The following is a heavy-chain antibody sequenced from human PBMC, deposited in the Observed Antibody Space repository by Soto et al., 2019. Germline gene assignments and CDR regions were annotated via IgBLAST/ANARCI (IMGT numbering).Heavy chain of an antibody. Sequence: GGSLRLSCAASGFTFSSYAMSWVRQTPGKGLEWVSAIRGSGGSTYYADSVKGRFTISRDNSRNTLYLQILGLRAEDSAVYYCAYSSGHARFDYWGQGTLVTVSS. CDR2: IRGSGGST. J-gene: IGHJ4*02. D-gene: IGHD2-15*01. V-gene: IGHV3-23*01. CDR1: GFTFSSYA. CDR3: AYSSGHARFDY.